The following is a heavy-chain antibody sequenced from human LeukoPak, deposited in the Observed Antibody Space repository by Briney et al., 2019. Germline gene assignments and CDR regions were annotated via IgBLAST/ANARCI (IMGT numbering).Heavy chain of an antibody. CDR2: IYTSGST. J-gene: IGHJ5*02. V-gene: IGHV4-4*07. CDR1: GGSISSYY. Sequence: PSETLSLTCTVSGGSISSYYWSWIRQPAGKGLEWIGRIYTSGSTNYNPSLKSRVTMSVDTSKNQFSLKLSSVTAADTAVYYCARCLGSSSCNWFDPWGQGTLVTVSS. CDR3: ARCLGSSSCNWFDP. D-gene: IGHD6-13*01.